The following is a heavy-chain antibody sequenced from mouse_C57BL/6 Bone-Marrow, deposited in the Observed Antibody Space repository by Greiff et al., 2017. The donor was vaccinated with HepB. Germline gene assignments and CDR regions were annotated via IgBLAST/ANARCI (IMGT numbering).Heavy chain of an antibody. CDR2: IYPRSGNT. D-gene: IGHD1-1*01. CDR3: AREGQYGSSLYYFDY. Sequence: VHLVESGAELARPGASVKLSCKASGYTFTSYGISWVKQRTGQGLEWIGEIYPRSGNTYYNEKFKGKATLTADKSSSTAYMELRSLTSEDSAVYFCAREGQYGSSLYYFDYWGQGTTLTVSS. CDR1: GYTFTSYG. J-gene: IGHJ2*01. V-gene: IGHV1-81*01.